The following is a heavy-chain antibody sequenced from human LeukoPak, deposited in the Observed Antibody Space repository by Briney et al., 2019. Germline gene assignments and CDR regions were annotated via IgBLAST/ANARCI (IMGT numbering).Heavy chain of an antibody. CDR3: ARGDYYGSGTYYKKTVDY. CDR1: GYTFTSYY. Sequence: ASVKVSCKASGYTFTSYYIHWVRQAPGQGLEWMGIINPRGGGTNYAQKFQGRITVTRDTSTSTAYMELRSLRSDDTAVYYCARGDYYGSGTYYKKTVDYWGQGTLVTVSS. D-gene: IGHD3-10*01. V-gene: IGHV1-46*01. CDR2: INPRGGGT. J-gene: IGHJ4*02.